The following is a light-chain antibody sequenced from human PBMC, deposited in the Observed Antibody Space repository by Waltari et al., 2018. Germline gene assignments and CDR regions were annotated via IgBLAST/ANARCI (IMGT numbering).Light chain of an antibody. V-gene: IGLV2-14*03. CDR3: NSYSGSTTWV. Sequence: QAALTQTPSVSGSPVQSVTISCTGTTSDIGGYNFVSWYQQHPGKAPKLMIYDVTKRPSGVSDRFSGSKSGNTASLTISGLQAEDEADYYCNSYSGSTTWVFGGGTRLTVL. CDR2: DVT. CDR1: TSDIGGYNF. J-gene: IGLJ2*01.